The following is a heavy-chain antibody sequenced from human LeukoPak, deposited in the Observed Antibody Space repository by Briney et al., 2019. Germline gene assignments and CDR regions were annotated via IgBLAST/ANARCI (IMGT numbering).Heavy chain of an antibody. CDR3: AKSLRYFDWYFDY. CDR2: IRSKADGGTP. Sequence: GGSLRLSCAASGFSFSDAWMNWVRQAPGKGLEWVGHIRSKADGGTPDYIAPVKGRFTISRDDSKDTLYLQMNSLRAEDTAVYYCAKSLRYFDWYFDYWGQGTLVTVSS. D-gene: IGHD3-9*01. J-gene: IGHJ4*02. CDR1: GFSFSDAW. V-gene: IGHV3-15*07.